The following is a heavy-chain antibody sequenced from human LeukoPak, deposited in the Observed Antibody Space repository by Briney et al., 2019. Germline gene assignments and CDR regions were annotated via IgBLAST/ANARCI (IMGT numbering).Heavy chain of an antibody. CDR1: GFTFSTYA. CDR3: ARVGHYYDSSGYYYDY. D-gene: IGHD3-22*01. CDR2: VSESGGGT. Sequence: GGSLRLSCVASGFTFSTYAMGWVRQVPGKGLEWVSSVSESGGGTYCADSVKGRFTISRDNSKDTLSLQMSSLRSEDTAVFYCARVGHYYDSSGYYYDYWGQGTLVTVSS. J-gene: IGHJ4*02. V-gene: IGHV3-23*01.